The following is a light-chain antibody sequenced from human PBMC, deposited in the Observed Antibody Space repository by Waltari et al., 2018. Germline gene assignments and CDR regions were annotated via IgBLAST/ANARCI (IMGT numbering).Light chain of an antibody. Sequence: ERVMTQSPATLSVSPGERATLSCRCSKSVGGNLAWYQQKPGQAPRLLIYGASTRATGVPTRFSGSESGTESTLTISSLQSEDFAVYYCQQYDEWPLTFGQGTKVEIK. V-gene: IGKV3-15*01. CDR3: QQYDEWPLT. CDR2: GAS. J-gene: IGKJ1*01. CDR1: KSVGGN.